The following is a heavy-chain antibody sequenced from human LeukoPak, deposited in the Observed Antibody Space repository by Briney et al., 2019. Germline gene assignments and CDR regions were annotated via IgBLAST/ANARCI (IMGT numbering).Heavy chain of an antibody. J-gene: IGHJ4*02. D-gene: IGHD6-19*01. CDR3: ASSSPGSSGWYFESYFDY. CDR2: ISSSSSYI. V-gene: IGHV3-21*01. CDR1: GFTFNSYS. Sequence: GGSLRLSCAASGFTFNSYSMNWVRQAPGKGLEWVSSISSSSSYIYYADSVKGRFTISRDNAKNSLYLQMNSLRAEDTAVYYCASSSPGSSGWYFESYFDYWGQGTLVTVPS.